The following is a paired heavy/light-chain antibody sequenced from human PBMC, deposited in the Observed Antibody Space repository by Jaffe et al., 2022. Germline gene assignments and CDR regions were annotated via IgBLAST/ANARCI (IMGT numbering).Light chain of an antibody. CDR3: QQFNSYVIT. CDR2: DAS. CDR1: QGISSA. Sequence: AIQLTQSPSSLSASVGDRVTITCRASQGISSALAWYQQKPGKAPKLLIYDASSLESGVPSRFSGSGSGTDFTLTISSLQPEDFATYYCQQFNSYVITFGQGTRLEIK. V-gene: IGKV1-13*02. J-gene: IGKJ5*01.
Heavy chain of an antibody. V-gene: IGHV4-39*01. D-gene: IGHD3-3*01. J-gene: IGHJ4*02. CDR1: GGSISSSSYY. CDR3: ARIANPYYDFWSGYYPPYYFDY. Sequence: QLQLQESGPGLVKPSETLSLTCTVSGGSISSSSYYWGWIRQPPGKGLEWIGSIYYSGSTYYNPSLKSRVTISVDTSKNQFSLKLSSVTAADTAVYYCARIANPYYDFWSGYYPPYYFDYWGQGTLVTVSS. CDR2: IYYSGST.